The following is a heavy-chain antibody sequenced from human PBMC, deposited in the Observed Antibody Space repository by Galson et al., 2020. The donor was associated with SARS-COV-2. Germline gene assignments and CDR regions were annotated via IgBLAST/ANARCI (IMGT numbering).Heavy chain of an antibody. D-gene: IGHD3-16*02. Sequence: GGSLRLSCAASGFTFDDYAMHWVRQAPGKGLEWVSGIVGSGASTYYADSVKGRFTVSRDNSKNTVYLQMNSLRAEDTAVYYCARSRIVDYWGQGTLVTVSS. V-gene: IGHV3-23*01. CDR1: GFTFDDYA. CDR3: ARSRIVDY. CDR2: IVGSGAST. J-gene: IGHJ4*02.